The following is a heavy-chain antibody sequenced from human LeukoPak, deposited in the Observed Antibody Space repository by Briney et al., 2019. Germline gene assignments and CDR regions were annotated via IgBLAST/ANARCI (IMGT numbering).Heavy chain of an antibody. CDR2: INPTGGST. Sequence: ASVKVSCKASGYIFTNYYIHWMRQAPGEGLEWMGIINPTGGSTSYAQKFQGRVTMTRDTSTSTVYMELRSLRSEDTAVYYCARDLGIQLWLAFDIWGQGTMVTVSS. J-gene: IGHJ3*02. CDR3: ARDLGIQLWLAFDI. CDR1: GYIFTNYY. V-gene: IGHV1-46*01. D-gene: IGHD5-18*01.